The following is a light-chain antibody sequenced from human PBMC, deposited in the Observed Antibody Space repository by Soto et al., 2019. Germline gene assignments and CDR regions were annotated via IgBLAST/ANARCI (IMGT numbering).Light chain of an antibody. CDR3: QVWDRTATVV. J-gene: IGLJ2*01. CDR1: KVGTKG. V-gene: IGLV3-21*02. CDR2: DDT. Sequence: SYELTQPPSVSVAPGQTATVTCGGDKVGTKGVHWYQQRPGQAPVVVVYDDTDRPSGIPERFSGSSSGNTATLTITRVEAGDEADYYCQVWDRTATVVFGGGTKPTVL.